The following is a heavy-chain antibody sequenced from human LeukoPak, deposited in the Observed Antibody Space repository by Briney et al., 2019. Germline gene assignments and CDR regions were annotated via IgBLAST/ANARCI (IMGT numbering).Heavy chain of an antibody. Sequence: SETLSLTCTVSADSISSTFYYWGWIRQPPGEGLEWIGSVFYNGKTYYNPSLESRIAISVDTSKNHFSLQLSPVTAADTAVYYCARQGARENWFDPWGQGTLVTVSS. J-gene: IGHJ5*02. CDR1: ADSISSTFYY. CDR2: VFYNGKT. CDR3: ARQGARENWFDP. V-gene: IGHV4-39*01.